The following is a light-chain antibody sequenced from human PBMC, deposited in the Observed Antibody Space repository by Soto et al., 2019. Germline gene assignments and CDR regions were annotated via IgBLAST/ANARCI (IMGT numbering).Light chain of an antibody. J-gene: IGKJ3*01. V-gene: IGKV2-28*01. CDR2: SGS. CDR3: MQALQAPFT. Sequence: EIVMTQSPLSLPVTPGEPASISCKSSQSLLHSNGYNYLDWYLQKPGQSPQLLIYSGSNRASGVPDRFSCSGSGTDFTLKISRVEAEDVAVYYFMQALQAPFTFGPGTKVDIK. CDR1: QSLLHSNGYNY.